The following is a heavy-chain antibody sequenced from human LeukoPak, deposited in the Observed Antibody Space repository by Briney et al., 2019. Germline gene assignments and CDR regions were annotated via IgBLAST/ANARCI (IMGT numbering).Heavy chain of an antibody. CDR2: INPSGGST. CDR1: GYTFTSYY. J-gene: IGHJ6*02. Sequence: ASVKVSCKASGYTFTSYYMHWVRQAPGQGLEWMGIINPSGGSTDYAQKFQGRVTMTRDASTSTVYMELSSLRFEDTAVYYCARDWGIEGRDIPVAGRSDYYFGLDVWGPGTTVTVSS. D-gene: IGHD6-19*01. V-gene: IGHV1-46*01. CDR3: ARDWGIEGRDIPVAGRSDYYFGLDV.